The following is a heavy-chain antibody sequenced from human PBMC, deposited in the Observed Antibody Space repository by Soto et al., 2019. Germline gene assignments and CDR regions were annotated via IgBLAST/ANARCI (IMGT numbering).Heavy chain of an antibody. Sequence: ASVKVSCKASGYTFTGYYMHWVRQAPGQGLEWMGWINPNSGGTNYAQKFQGWVTMTRDTSISTAYMELSRLRSDDTAVYYCASALIPAPPGYYSGMAVWGQGPTVTVPS. CDR2: INPNSGGT. V-gene: IGHV1-2*04. D-gene: IGHD6-6*01. CDR3: ASALIPAPPGYYSGMAV. J-gene: IGHJ6*02. CDR1: GYTFTGYY.